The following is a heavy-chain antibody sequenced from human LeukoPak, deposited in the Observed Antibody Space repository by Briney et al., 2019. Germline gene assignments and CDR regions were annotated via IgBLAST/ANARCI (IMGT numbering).Heavy chain of an antibody. CDR3: AKPTDADSGYDLGGFDY. J-gene: IGHJ4*02. V-gene: IGHV3-30*18. CDR1: GFTFSSYG. CDR2: ISYDGSNK. D-gene: IGHD5-12*01. Sequence: PSGRSLRLSCAASGFTFSSYGMRWVRQAPGKGLEWVAVISYDGSNKYYADSVKGRFTISRDNSKNTLYLQMNSLRAEDTAVYYCAKPTDADSGYDLGGFDYWGQGTLVTVSS.